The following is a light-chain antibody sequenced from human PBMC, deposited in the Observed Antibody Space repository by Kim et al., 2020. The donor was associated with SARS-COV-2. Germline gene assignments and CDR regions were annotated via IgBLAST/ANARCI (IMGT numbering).Light chain of an antibody. CDR3: QQYGSSPLT. CDR2: AAS. Sequence: SPGERATLSCRASQSVSSSNLAWYQQKAGQAPRLLIYAASSRATDIPDRFSGSGSGTDFTLTISRLEPEDFALYYCQQYGSSPLTFGGGTKVDIK. J-gene: IGKJ4*01. V-gene: IGKV3-20*01. CDR1: QSVSSSN.